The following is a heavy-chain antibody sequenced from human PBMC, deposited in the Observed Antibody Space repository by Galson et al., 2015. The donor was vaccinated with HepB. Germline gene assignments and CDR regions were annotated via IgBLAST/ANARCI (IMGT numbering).Heavy chain of an antibody. Sequence: SVKVSCKASDYTFTRHGFGWLRQAPGQGLEWMGWISAYNGNTNYAQNLQDRVTMTADTSTSIVYMELRNLRSDDTAVYYCARESGSLGDAFDIWGQGTKVTVSS. J-gene: IGHJ3*02. CDR2: ISAYNGNT. CDR3: ARESGSLGDAFDI. D-gene: IGHD1-26*01. CDR1: DYTFTRHG. V-gene: IGHV1-18*01.